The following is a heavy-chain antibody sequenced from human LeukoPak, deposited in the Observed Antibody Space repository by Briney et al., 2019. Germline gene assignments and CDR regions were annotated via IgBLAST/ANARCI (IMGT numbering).Heavy chain of an antibody. CDR2: IYPGDSDT. D-gene: IGHD4-11*01. V-gene: IGHV5-51*01. CDR1: GYSFTTYW. CDR3: ARHYNFDY. J-gene: IGHJ4*02. Sequence: GESLKISCKGSGYSFTTYWIGWVRQMPGKGLEWMGNIYPGDSDTRYNPSFQGRVTIPADKSISTAYLQWSSLKASDTAIYYCARHYNFDYWGQGTLVTVSS.